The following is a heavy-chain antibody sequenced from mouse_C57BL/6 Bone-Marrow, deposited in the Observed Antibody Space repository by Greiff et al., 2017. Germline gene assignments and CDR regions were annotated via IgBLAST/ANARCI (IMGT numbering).Heavy chain of an antibody. CDR3: ARDGGSSHWYFDV. V-gene: IGHV5-16*01. D-gene: IGHD1-1*01. CDR2: INYDGSST. Sequence: EVQLVESEGGLVQPGSSMTLSCTASGFTFSDYYMAWVRQVPEKGLEWVANINYDGSSTYYLDSLKSRFIISRDNAKNSLDLQMSSLKAEDTATYYCARDGGSSHWYFDVWGKGTTVTVSS. CDR1: GFTFSDYY. J-gene: IGHJ1*03.